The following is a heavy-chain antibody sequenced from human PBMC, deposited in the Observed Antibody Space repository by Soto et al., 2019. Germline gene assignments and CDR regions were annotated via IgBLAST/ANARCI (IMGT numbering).Heavy chain of an antibody. CDR3: VRSGGTYPDH. CDR1: GYYIRSGYY. CDR2: IYHSGST. J-gene: IGHJ1*01. Sequence: SETLSLTCAVSGYYIRSGYYWAWIRQPPGRGLEWIGNIYHSGSTYYNPSLKSRVTMSIDTSKNQFSLSLRSATAPDTAIYYCVRSGGTYPDHCGQGALVTVS. V-gene: IGHV4-38-2*01. D-gene: IGHD1-26*01.